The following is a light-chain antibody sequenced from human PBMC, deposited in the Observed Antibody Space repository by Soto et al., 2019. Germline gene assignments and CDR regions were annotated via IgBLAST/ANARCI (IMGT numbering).Light chain of an antibody. Sequence: EIELTQSPGTLSLSPGERATLSCRASQSVSSNYLAWYRQKPGQAPRLLIYGVSSRAAGCPDRISASGSGTDFTLTISRLEPEDFAVYYCQQSDSSPLLTFGGGSRVEIK. CDR2: GVS. J-gene: IGKJ4*01. CDR3: QQSDSSPLLT. CDR1: QSVSSNY. V-gene: IGKV3-20*01.